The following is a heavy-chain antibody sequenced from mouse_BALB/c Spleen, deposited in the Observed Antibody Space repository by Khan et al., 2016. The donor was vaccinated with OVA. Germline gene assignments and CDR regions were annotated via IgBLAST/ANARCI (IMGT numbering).Heavy chain of an antibody. D-gene: IGHD1-2*01. Sequence: QIQLVQSGPELKKPGETVQISCKASGFTFTNYGMNWVRQASGKGLKWMGWINTYTGEPNFTDDFKGRFAFSLETSASTAYLQINSLKNEDTATYFCARVGYGGTMDFWGQGTSVTVSS. CDR3: ARVGYGGTMDF. V-gene: IGHV9-3-1*01. J-gene: IGHJ4*01. CDR1: GFTFTNYG. CDR2: INTYTGEP.